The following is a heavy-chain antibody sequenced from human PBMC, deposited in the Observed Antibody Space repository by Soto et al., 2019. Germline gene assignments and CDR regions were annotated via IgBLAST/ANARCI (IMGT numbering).Heavy chain of an antibody. J-gene: IGHJ4*02. D-gene: IGHD2-15*01. CDR2: IYWDGDN. Sequence: QITLKESGPTLVRPTQTLTLTCTFSGFSLSTTGVGVGWIRQPPGKALEWLALIYWDGDNRYSPSLKSRLTINKDTSKNQVVLTMTNMDPVDTATYYCAHRVAGRSSKDFEYWGQGTLVTVSS. CDR3: AHRVAGRSSKDFEY. CDR1: GFSLSTTGVG. V-gene: IGHV2-5*02.